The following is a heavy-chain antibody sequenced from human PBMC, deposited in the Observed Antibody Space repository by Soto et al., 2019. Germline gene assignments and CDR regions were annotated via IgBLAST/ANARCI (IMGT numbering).Heavy chain of an antibody. CDR2: INHSGST. D-gene: IGHD3-3*01. CDR1: GGSFSGYY. Sequence: SETLSLTCAVYGGSFSGYYWSWIRQPPGKGLEWIGEINHSGSTNYNPSLKSRVTISVDTSKNQFSLKLSSVTAADTAVYYCASRYVLRFLEWSSEVGFDYWGQGTLVTVSS. V-gene: IGHV4-34*01. J-gene: IGHJ4*02. CDR3: ASRYVLRFLEWSSEVGFDY.